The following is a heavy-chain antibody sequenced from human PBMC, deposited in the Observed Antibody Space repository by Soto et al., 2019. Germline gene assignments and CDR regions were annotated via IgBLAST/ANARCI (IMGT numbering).Heavy chain of an antibody. Sequence: PSETLSLTCTVSGGSISSSSYYWGWIRQPPGKGLEWIGSIYYSGSTYYNTSLKSRVTISVDTSKNQFSLKLSSVTAADTAVYYCARNGGRYSSGWVYYYYGMDVWGQGTTVTAP. CDR2: IYYSGST. CDR1: GGSISSSSYY. CDR3: ARNGGRYSSGWVYYYYGMDV. J-gene: IGHJ6*02. V-gene: IGHV4-39*01. D-gene: IGHD6-19*01.